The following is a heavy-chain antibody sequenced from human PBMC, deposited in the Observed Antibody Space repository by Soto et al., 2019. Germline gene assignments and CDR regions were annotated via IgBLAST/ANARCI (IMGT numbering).Heavy chain of an antibody. V-gene: IGHV1-69*01. J-gene: IGHJ1*01. D-gene: IGHD3-22*01. CDR3: ARSYSSGYYYAEYFQH. Sequence: QVQLVQSGAEVKKPGSSVKVSCKASGGTFSSYAISWVRQAPGQGLEWMGGIIPIFGTANYAQKFQGRVTITADESTGTAYMELSSLRSEDTAVYYCARSYSSGYYYAEYFQHWGQGTLVTVSS. CDR2: IIPIFGTA. CDR1: GGTFSSYA.